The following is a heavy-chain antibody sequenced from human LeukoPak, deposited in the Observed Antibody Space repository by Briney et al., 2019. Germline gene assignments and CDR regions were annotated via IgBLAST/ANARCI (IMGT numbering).Heavy chain of an antibody. Sequence: GGSLRLSCAASGFTFSSYSMHWVRQAPGKGLEWVSSISSSSSYIYYADSVKGRFTISRDNAKNSLYLQMNSLRAEETAVYYCAGSSCADYWGRGTLVTVSS. CDR1: GFTFSSYS. V-gene: IGHV3-21*01. CDR3: AGSSCADY. J-gene: IGHJ4*02. CDR2: ISSSSSYI. D-gene: IGHD2-2*01.